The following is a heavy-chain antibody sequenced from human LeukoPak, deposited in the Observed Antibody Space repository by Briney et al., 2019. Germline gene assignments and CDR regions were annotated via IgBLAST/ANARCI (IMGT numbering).Heavy chain of an antibody. CDR2: IIPILGIA. J-gene: IGHJ6*02. CDR1: GGTFSSYA. CDR3: ARANPRQQGGVDYYYGMDV. Sequence: GASVKVSCEASGGTFSSYAISWVRQAPGQGLEWMGRIIPILGIANYAQKFQGRVTITADKSTSTAYMELSSLRSEDTAVYYCARANPRQQGGVDYYYGMDVWGQGTTVTVSS. V-gene: IGHV1-69*04. D-gene: IGHD6-13*01.